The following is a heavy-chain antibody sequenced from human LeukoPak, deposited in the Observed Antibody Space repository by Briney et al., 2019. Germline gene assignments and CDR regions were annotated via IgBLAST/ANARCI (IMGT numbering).Heavy chain of an antibody. Sequence: ASVKVSCKASGYSFSRYYMHWVRQAPGQGLEWMGIINPSDGGTDYAQKFQGRVTVTRDTSTSTVYMEVNNLRSEDTAVYFCAREQYRAEDVWGQGTTVTVSS. V-gene: IGHV1-46*01. D-gene: IGHD6-6*01. J-gene: IGHJ6*02. CDR2: INPSDGGT. CDR3: AREQYRAEDV. CDR1: GYSFSRYY.